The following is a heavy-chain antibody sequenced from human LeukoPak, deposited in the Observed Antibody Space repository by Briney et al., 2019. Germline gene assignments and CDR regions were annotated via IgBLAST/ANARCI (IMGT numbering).Heavy chain of an antibody. J-gene: IGHJ4*02. Sequence: PGGSLRLSCAAFGFTFNDYWMSWVRQAPGKGLEWVANINQDGSEKHYVESVRGRFTISRDNAKNSLYLQMNSLRAEDTAVYYCARDLGYCSSTSCYIIDYWGRGTLVTVSS. CDR3: ARDLGYCSSTSCYIIDY. CDR2: INQDGSEK. V-gene: IGHV3-7*01. CDR1: GFTFNDYW. D-gene: IGHD2-2*02.